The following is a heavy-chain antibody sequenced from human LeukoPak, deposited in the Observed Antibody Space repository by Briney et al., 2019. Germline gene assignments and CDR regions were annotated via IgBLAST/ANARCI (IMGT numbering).Heavy chain of an antibody. CDR1: GGSISGYY. V-gene: IGHV4-59*08. CDR3: ANYHDYSNFQGAYYLDY. CDR2: IYYSGST. J-gene: IGHJ4*02. Sequence: PSETLSLTCTGSGGSISGYYWRWIRQPPGKGLEWIGNIYYSGSTNYNPSLKSRVTISVDTSKNQFSLKLSSVTAADTAVYYCANYHDYSNFQGAYYLDYWGQGTLVTVSS. D-gene: IGHD4-11*01.